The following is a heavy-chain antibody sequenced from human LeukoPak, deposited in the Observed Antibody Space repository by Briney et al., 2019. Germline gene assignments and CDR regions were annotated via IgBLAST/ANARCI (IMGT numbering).Heavy chain of an antibody. Sequence: ASVKVSCKASGYTFTDFYLHWVRQAPGQGLEWMGWINPNSGDTNYAQKFQARVTMTRDTSINTAYMEPSGQKSDDTAVYFCARENPGVPFDYWGQGTLVTVSS. J-gene: IGHJ4*02. CDR1: GYTFTDFY. CDR3: ARENPGVPFDY. D-gene: IGHD3-3*01. CDR2: INPNSGDT. V-gene: IGHV1-2*02.